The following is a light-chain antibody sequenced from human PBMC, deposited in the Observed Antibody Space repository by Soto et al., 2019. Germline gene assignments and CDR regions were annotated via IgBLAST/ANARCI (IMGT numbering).Light chain of an antibody. CDR1: QSISSSY. CDR3: QQYVSSPWT. Sequence: EIVLTQSPGTLSLSPGERATLSCRASQSISSSYLAWYQQKPGQAPRPLIYGASSRATGIPDRFSGSGSGTDFTLTISRLEPEGFAVYYCQQYVSSPWTFGQWTRWIS. J-gene: IGKJ1*01. CDR2: GAS. V-gene: IGKV3-20*01.